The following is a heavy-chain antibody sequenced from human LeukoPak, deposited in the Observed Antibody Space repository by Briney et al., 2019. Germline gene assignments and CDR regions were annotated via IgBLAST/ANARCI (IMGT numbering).Heavy chain of an antibody. D-gene: IGHD2-2*02. Sequence: ASVKVSCKASGYTFTGYYMHWVRQAPGQGLEWMGWINPNSGGTNYAQKFQGRVTMTRDTSISTAYMELSRLRSDDTAVYYCASMGAGGYCSSTSCYTPDYWGQGTMVTASS. CDR2: INPNSGGT. J-gene: IGHJ4*02. V-gene: IGHV1-2*02. CDR3: ASMGAGGYCSSTSCYTPDY. CDR1: GYTFTGYY.